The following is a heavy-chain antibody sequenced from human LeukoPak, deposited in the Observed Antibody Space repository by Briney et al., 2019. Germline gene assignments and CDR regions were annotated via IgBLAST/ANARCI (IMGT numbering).Heavy chain of an antibody. V-gene: IGHV1-69*06. D-gene: IGHD2-15*01. J-gene: IGHJ6*03. CDR1: GGTFSSYA. Sequence: SVKVSCKASGGTFSSYAISWVRQAPGQGLEWMGGIIPIFGTANYAQKFQGRVTITADKSTSTAYMELSSLRSEDTAVYYCAGVVAATDYYYYMDVWGKGTTVTVSS. CDR2: IIPIFGTA. CDR3: AGVVAATDYYYYMDV.